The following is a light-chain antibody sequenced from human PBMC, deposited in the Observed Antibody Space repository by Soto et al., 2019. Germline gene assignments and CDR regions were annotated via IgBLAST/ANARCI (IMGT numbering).Light chain of an antibody. CDR1: QSIRTY. V-gene: IGKV1-39*01. J-gene: IGKJ2*04. CDR2: TAS. Sequence: DVQVTQSPSSLSTSVGDRVTITCRASQSIRTYLNWYQQRPGKPPKLLIHTASTLQSGVPSRFSGSGSGTDFTLTISSLQPEDFATYDCQQTYSTLGSFGQGTKLEIK. CDR3: QQTYSTLGS.